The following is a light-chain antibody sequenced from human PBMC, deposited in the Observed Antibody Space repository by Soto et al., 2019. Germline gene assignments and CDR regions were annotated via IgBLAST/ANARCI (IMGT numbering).Light chain of an antibody. Sequence: DVVMTQSPLSLPVTLGQPASISCRSSQSHVHSDGKTYLNWFQQRPGQSPRRLIYKVSNRDSGVPDRFSGSGSGTDFTLKISRVEADDVGVYYCMQGTHWPPYTFGQGTKLEIK. V-gene: IGKV2-30*02. CDR3: MQGTHWPPYT. J-gene: IGKJ2*01. CDR1: QSHVHSDGKTY. CDR2: KVS.